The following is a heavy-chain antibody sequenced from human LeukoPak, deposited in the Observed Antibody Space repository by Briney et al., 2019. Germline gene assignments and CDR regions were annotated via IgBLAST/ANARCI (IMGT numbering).Heavy chain of an antibody. CDR3: ARSSPESSSWYSPYDY. Sequence: GASVKVSCKASGGTFSSYAISWVRQAPGQGLEWMGGIIPIFGTANYAQKFQGRVTITTDESTSTAYMELSSLRSEDTAVYYCARSSPESSSWYSPYDYWGQGTLVTVSS. D-gene: IGHD6-13*01. V-gene: IGHV1-69*05. CDR2: IIPIFGTA. CDR1: GGTFSSYA. J-gene: IGHJ4*02.